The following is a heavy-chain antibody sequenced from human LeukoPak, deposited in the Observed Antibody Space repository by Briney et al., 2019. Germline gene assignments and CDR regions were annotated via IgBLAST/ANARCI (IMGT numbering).Heavy chain of an antibody. CDR3: ARVAYGDRY. D-gene: IGHD4-17*01. V-gene: IGHV3-7*01. Sequence: GGSLRLSCAASGFTFSNYWMSWVRQAPGKGLEWVGNIQEDGSAQYYVDSVKGRFTISRDNAKNSLYLQMNSLRVDDTAVYYCARVAYGDRYWGLGTLVTVSS. J-gene: IGHJ4*02. CDR1: GFTFSNYW. CDR2: IQEDGSAQ.